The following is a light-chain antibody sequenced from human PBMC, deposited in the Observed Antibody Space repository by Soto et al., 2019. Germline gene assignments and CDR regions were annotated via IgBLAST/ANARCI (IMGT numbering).Light chain of an antibody. CDR1: QSISTW. CDR2: DAS. J-gene: IGKJ1*01. V-gene: IGKV1-5*01. Sequence: DIQMTQSPSTLSASVGDIVTITCRASQSISTWLAWYQQKPGKAPKLLIYDASSLESGVPSRFGGSGSGTEFTLTISSLQPDDFATYYCQQYNSYPWTFGQGTKVDIK. CDR3: QQYNSYPWT.